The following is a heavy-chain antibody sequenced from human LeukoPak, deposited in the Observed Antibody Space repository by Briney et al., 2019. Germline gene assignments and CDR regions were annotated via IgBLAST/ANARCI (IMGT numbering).Heavy chain of an antibody. Sequence: AGESLEISCKGSGYSFTSYWIGWVRQMPGKGLEWMGIIYPGASDTRYSPSFQGRVTISADKSISTAYLQWSSLKASDTAMYYCARRGYCSGGSCHSAHFDYWGREPWSPSPQ. J-gene: IGHJ4*02. D-gene: IGHD2-15*01. CDR2: IYPGASDT. CDR3: ARRGYCSGGSCHSAHFDY. V-gene: IGHV5-51*01. CDR1: GYSFTSYW.